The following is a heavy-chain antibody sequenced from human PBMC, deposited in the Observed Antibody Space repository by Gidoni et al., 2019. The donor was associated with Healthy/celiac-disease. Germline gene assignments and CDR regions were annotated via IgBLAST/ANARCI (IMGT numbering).Heavy chain of an antibody. J-gene: IGHJ4*02. CDR3: VKDLGNGWDYSSGWRYFDY. D-gene: IGHD6-19*01. V-gene: IGHV3-64D*08. CDR2: ISSNGGST. Sequence: EVQLVESGGGLVQPGGSLRLSCSASGFTFSSYAMHWVRQAPGKGLEYVSAISSNGGSTYYADSVKGRFTISRDNSKNTLYLQMSSLRAEDTAVYYCVKDLGNGWDYSSGWRYFDYWGQGTLVTVSS. CDR1: GFTFSSYA.